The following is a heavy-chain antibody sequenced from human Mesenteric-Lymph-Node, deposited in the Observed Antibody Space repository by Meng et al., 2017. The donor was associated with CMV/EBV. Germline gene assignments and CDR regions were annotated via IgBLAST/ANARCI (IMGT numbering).Heavy chain of an antibody. CDR2: IYYSGST. V-gene: IGHV4-39*07. J-gene: IGHJ4*02. CDR3: ARDGDYYDSSGYNPFDY. CDR1: VGSISSSSYY. D-gene: IGHD3-22*01. Sequence: QLQLQVSGPGLGKPPETLSLTCTASVGSISSSSYYWGWIRQPPGKGLEWIGSIYYSGSTYYNPSLKSRVTISVDTSKNQFSLKLSSVTAADTAVYYCARDGDYYDSSGYNPFDYWGQGTLVTVSS.